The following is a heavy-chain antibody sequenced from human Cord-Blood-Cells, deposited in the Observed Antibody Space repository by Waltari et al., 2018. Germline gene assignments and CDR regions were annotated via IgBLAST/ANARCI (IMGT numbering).Heavy chain of an antibody. Sequence: QVQLVQSGAEVKKPGSSVKVSCKASGGTFSSYAISWVREAPGQGMEWMGGSIPIFGTDSYARKPQGRVTITADESTSTAYMELSSLRSEETAVYYCARAVRGVINLRAFDIWGQGTMVTVSS. CDR1: GGTFSSYA. CDR2: SIPIFGTD. D-gene: IGHD3-10*01. J-gene: IGHJ3*02. V-gene: IGHV1-69*01. CDR3: ARAVRGVINLRAFDI.